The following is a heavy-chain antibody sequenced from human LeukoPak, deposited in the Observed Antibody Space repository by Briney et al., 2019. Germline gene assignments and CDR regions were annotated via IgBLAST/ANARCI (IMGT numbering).Heavy chain of an antibody. CDR1: GFTFSNYA. J-gene: IGHJ4*02. CDR2: ISATGGST. CDR3: AKDLLRWSFDY. V-gene: IGHV3-23*01. Sequence: GGSLRLSCAASGFTFSNYAMSWVRQAPGKGLEWVSAISATGGSTDYADSVKGRFTISRDNSKNTLYLQMNSLRAEDTAVYYCAKDLLRWSFDYWGLGTLVTVSS. D-gene: IGHD4-23*01.